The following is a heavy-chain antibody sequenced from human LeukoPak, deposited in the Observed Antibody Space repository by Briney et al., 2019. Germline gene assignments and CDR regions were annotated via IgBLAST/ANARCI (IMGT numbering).Heavy chain of an antibody. D-gene: IGHD2-2*01. J-gene: IGHJ6*02. V-gene: IGHV5-51*01. CDR3: ARHTLGYCSSTSCYPPYYYGMDV. CDR2: IYPGDSDT. Sequence: GESLKISCKGSGYSFTSYWIGWVRQMPGKGLEWMGIIYPGDSDTRYSPSFQGQVTSSADKSISTAYLQWSSLKASDTAMYYCARHTLGYCSSTSCYPPYYYGMDVWGQGTTVTVSS. CDR1: GYSFTSYW.